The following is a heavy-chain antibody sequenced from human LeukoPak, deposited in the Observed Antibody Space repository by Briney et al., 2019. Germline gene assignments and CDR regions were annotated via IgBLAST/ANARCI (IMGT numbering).Heavy chain of an antibody. D-gene: IGHD1-26*01. CDR3: AKGAGVELLIELDS. CDR1: GFTFSSYA. Sequence: GGSLRLSCAASGFTFSSYAMSWVRQAPGKGLEWVSAISGSGGSTYYAASVKGRFTISRDNSGGKLHLQMNSLRPEDTAVYYCAKGAGVELLIELDSWGQGALVTVSS. V-gene: IGHV3-23*01. J-gene: IGHJ5*01. CDR2: ISGSGGST.